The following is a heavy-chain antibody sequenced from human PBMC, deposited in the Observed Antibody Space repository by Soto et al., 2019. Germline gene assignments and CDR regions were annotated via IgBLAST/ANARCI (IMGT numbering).Heavy chain of an antibody. CDR1: GDSVSSNSAA. Sequence: PSQTLSLTCAISGDSVSSNSAAWNWIRQSPSRGLEWLGRTYYRSKWYNDYAVSVKSRITINPDTSKNQFSLQLNSVTPEDTAVYYCARDLFTFGGVIAPKNWFDPWGQGTLVTVSS. CDR3: ARDLFTFGGVIAPKNWFDP. CDR2: TYYRSKWYN. V-gene: IGHV6-1*01. J-gene: IGHJ5*02. D-gene: IGHD3-16*02.